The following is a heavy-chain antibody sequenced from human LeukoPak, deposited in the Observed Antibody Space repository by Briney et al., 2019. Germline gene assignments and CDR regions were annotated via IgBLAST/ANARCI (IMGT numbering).Heavy chain of an antibody. CDR1: GFTFSSYA. D-gene: IGHD3-10*01. Sequence: PGGSLRLSCAASGFTFSSYAMSWVRQAPGKGLQCVSAISGGGGSTFYADSVKGRFTISRDNSKNTLFLQMNSLRAEDTAVYYCAKVSGLLWFGEPDNTYFDYWGQGTLVTVSS. CDR2: ISGGGGST. CDR3: AKVSGLLWFGEPDNTYFDY. V-gene: IGHV3-23*01. J-gene: IGHJ4*02.